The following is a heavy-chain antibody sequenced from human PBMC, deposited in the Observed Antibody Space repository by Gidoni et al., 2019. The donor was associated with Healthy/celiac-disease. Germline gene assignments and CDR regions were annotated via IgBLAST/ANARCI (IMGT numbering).Heavy chain of an antibody. CDR2: ISGSGGST. Sequence: EVQLLESGGGLVQPGGSLRLSCAASGFTFSSYAMSWVRQAPGKGLEWVSAISGSGGSTYYADSVKGRFTISRDNSKNTLYLQMNSLRAEDTAVYYCAKDQGSLFTYYDFWSGWAFDIWGQGTMVTVSS. CDR3: AKDQGSLFTYYDFWSGWAFDI. V-gene: IGHV3-23*01. CDR1: GFTFSSYA. J-gene: IGHJ3*02. D-gene: IGHD3-3*01.